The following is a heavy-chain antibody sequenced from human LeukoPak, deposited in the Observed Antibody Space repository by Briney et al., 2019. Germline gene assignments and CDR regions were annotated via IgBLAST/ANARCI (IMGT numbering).Heavy chain of an antibody. CDR3: VRGCKDGHRYYDY. Sequence: GESLKISCKGSGYSFSIYWIAWVRQMPGEGLECMGIIYPDDSDTRYSPPFQGRVTISADKSINTAYLHWSSLEASDTAVYFCVRGCKDGHRYYDYWGQGTRVTVSS. CDR2: IYPDDSDT. J-gene: IGHJ4*02. CDR1: GYSFSIYW. V-gene: IGHV5-51*01. D-gene: IGHD2-15*01.